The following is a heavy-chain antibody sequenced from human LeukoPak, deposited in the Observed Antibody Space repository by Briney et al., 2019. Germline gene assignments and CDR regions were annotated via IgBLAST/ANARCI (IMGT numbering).Heavy chain of an antibody. CDR3: ARDPPALEDFDY. Sequence: QSGGSLRLSCAASGFTFSSYNMNWVRQAPGKGLEWVSYISGRGNTIKYADSVKGRFTISRDNGKNSLYLHMGSLRAEDTAVYYCARDPPALEDFDYWGQGTQVTVSS. V-gene: IGHV3-48*04. CDR2: ISGRGNTI. CDR1: GFTFSSYN. J-gene: IGHJ4*02.